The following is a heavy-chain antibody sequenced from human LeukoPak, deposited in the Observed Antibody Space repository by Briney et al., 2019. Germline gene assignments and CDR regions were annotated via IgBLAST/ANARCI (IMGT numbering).Heavy chain of an antibody. CDR3: AKDLAYYYYYYMDV. CDR1: GFTFSSYA. Sequence: GGSLRLSCAASGFTFSSYAMSWVRQAPGKGLEWVSAISGSGGSTYYADSVKGRFTISRGNSKNTLYLQMNSLRAEDTAVYYCAKDLAYYYYYYMDVWGKGTTVTVSS. V-gene: IGHV3-23*01. D-gene: IGHD3-16*01. CDR2: ISGSGGST. J-gene: IGHJ6*03.